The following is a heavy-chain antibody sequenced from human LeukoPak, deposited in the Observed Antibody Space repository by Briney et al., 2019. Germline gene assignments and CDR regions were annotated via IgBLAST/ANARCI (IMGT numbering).Heavy chain of an antibody. CDR3: AARGDALDY. CDR2: ISYDGSNK. J-gene: IGHJ4*02. V-gene: IGHV3-30*03. Sequence: GRSLRLSCAASGFTFSSYGMHWVRQAPGKGLEWVAVISYDGSNKYYADSVKGRFTISRDNSKNTLYLQMNSLRAENTAVYYCAARGDALDYWGQGTLVTVSS. D-gene: IGHD2-21*01. CDR1: GFTFSSYG.